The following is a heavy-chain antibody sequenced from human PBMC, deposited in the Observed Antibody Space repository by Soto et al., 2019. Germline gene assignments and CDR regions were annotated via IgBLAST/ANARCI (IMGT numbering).Heavy chain of an antibody. Sequence: PGESLKISCKGSGYSFTSYWIGWVRQMPGKGLEWMGIIYPGDSDTRYSPSFQGQVTISADKSISTAYLQWSSLKASDTAMYYCASPGAAAGYFYGMDVWGQGTTVTVSS. D-gene: IGHD6-13*01. CDR3: ASPGAAAGYFYGMDV. CDR1: GYSFTSYW. CDR2: IYPGDSDT. V-gene: IGHV5-51*01. J-gene: IGHJ6*02.